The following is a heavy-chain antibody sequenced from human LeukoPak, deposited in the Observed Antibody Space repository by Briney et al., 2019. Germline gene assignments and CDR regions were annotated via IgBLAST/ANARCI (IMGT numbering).Heavy chain of an antibody. V-gene: IGHV1-24*01. D-gene: IGHD3-22*01. CDR3: GRENYYDGSGSPSASAPIDH. CDR2: FDPEDGET. CDR1: GYTLTELS. J-gene: IGHJ4*02. Sequence: ASVKVSCKVSGYTLTELSMHWVRQAPGKGLEWMGGFDPEDGETIYTQNFQGRVTMTRDTSRSTVYMELRSLRSDDTAVYYCGRENYYDGSGSPSASAPIDHWGQGTLVTVSS.